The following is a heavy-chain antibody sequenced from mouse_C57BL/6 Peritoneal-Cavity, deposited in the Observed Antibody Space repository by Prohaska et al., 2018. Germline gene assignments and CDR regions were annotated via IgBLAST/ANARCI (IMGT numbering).Heavy chain of an antibody. V-gene: IGHV6-3*01. J-gene: IGHJ3*01. CDR3: TRFAY. CDR2: IRLKSDNYAT. CDR1: GFTFSNYW. Sequence: EVKLEESGGGLVQPGGSMKLSCVASGFTFSNYWMNWVRQSPEKGLEWVAQIRLKSDNYATYYAESVKGRFTISRDDSKSSVYLQMNNLRAEDTGMYYCTRFAYWGQGTLVTVSA.